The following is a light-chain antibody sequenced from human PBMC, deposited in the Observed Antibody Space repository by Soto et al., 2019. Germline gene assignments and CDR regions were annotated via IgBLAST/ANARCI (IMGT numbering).Light chain of an antibody. CDR3: QQSNNNPVT. Sequence: DIQLTRSPSYLTASVADRVTIIYRASQDISRALAWYQQKPGKAPKVLIDAASNLQSGVPSRFSGSGSGTDFTLTITSLQPEDFATYYCQQSNNNPVTFGQGTRLEIK. J-gene: IGKJ5*01. CDR2: AAS. CDR1: QDISRA. V-gene: IGKV1-9*01.